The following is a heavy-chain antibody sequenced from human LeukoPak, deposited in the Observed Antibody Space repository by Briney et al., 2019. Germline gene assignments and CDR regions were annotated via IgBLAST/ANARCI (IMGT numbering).Heavy chain of an antibody. V-gene: IGHV3-64*01. CDR3: ARDQSMTTVTTCDY. J-gene: IGHJ4*02. CDR2: ISSSGAST. D-gene: IGHD4-17*01. Sequence: WGSLRLSCAASGFTFSNYAIHGVGQAPGKGLEYLSAISSSGASTYYANSVKGRFTISRDNSKNTLYLQMGSLRAEDMAVYYCARDQSMTTVTTCDYWGQGTLVTVSS. CDR1: GFTFSNYA.